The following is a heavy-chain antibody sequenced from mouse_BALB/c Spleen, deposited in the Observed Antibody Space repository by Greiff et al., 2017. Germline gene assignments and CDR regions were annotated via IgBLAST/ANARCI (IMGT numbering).Heavy chain of an antibody. J-gene: IGHJ4*01. V-gene: IGHV1-80*01. CDR2: IYPGDGDT. D-gene: IGHD1-1*01. CDR1: GYAFSSYW. Sequence: QVQLKQSGAELVRPGSSVKISCKASGYAFSSYWMNWVKQRPGQGLEWIGQIYPGDGDTNYNGKFKGKATLTADKSSSTAYMQLSSLTSEDSAVYFCARDNYGSSYAMDYWGQGTSVTVSS. CDR3: ARDNYGSSYAMDY.